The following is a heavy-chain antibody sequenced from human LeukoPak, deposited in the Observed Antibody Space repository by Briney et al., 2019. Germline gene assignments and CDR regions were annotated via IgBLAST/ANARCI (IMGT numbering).Heavy chain of an antibody. CDR2: INPNSGGT. D-gene: IGHD5-24*01. V-gene: IGHV1-2*04. CDR1: GYTFTGYY. CDR3: TRGAEPRDGYNYPRTGFDY. Sequence: ASVKVSCKASGYTFTGYYMHWVRQAPGQGLEWMGWINPNSGGTNYAQKFQGWVTMTRDTSISTAYMELSRLRSDDTAVYYCTRGAEPRDGYNYPRTGFDYWGQGTLVTVSS. J-gene: IGHJ4*02.